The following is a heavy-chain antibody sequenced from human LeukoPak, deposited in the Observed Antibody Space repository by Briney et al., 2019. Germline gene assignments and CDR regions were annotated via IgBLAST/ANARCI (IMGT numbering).Heavy chain of an antibody. CDR1: GYTFTGYY. D-gene: IGHD4-17*01. V-gene: IGHV1-2*06. Sequence: GASVKVSCKASGYTFTGYYMHWVRQAPGQGLEWMGRINPNSGGTNYAQKLQGRVTMTTDTSTSTAYMELRSLRSDDTAVYYCARLIGDYQYLTYYYYYGMDVWGQGTTVTVSS. CDR2: INPNSGGT. CDR3: ARLIGDYQYLTYYYYYGMDV. J-gene: IGHJ6*02.